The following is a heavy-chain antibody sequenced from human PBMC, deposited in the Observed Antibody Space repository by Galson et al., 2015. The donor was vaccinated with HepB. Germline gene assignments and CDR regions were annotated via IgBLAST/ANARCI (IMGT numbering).Heavy chain of an antibody. CDR1: GFTFSSYG. CDR3: AKDGFARTTLYYFDY. V-gene: IGHV3-30*18. Sequence: SLRLSCAASGFTFSSYGMHWVRQAPGKGLEWVAVISYDGSNKYYADSVKGRFTISRDNSKNTLYLQMNSLRAEDTAVYYCAKDGFARTTLYYFDYWGQGTLVTVSS. CDR2: ISYDGSNK. J-gene: IGHJ4*02. D-gene: IGHD2-15*01.